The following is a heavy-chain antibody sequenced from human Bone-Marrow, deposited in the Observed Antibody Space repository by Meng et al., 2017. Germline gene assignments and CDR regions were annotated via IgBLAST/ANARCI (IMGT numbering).Heavy chain of an antibody. CDR3: ATGETRYWFDP. J-gene: IGHJ5*02. V-gene: IGHV3-21*01. D-gene: IGHD1-26*01. CDR2: ISSSSSYI. CDR1: GFTFSSYS. Sequence: VQLVGSGGGLVKPGGSLRLSCAASGFTFSSYSMNWVRQAPGKGLEWVSSISSSSSYIYYADSVKGRFTISRDNAKNSLYLQMNSLRAEDTAVYYCATGETRYWFDPWGQGTLVTVSS.